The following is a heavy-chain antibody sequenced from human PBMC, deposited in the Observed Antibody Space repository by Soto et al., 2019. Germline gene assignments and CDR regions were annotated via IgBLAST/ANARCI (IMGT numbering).Heavy chain of an antibody. J-gene: IGHJ4*02. CDR3: ARQYYFGSGSYYKRPFDF. D-gene: IGHD3-10*01. V-gene: IGHV4-39*01. CDR2: IYYSGST. Sequence: SETLSLTCTVSGGSISSSSYYWGWIRQPPGKGLEWIGSIYYSGSTYYNPSLKSRVTISVDTAKNQFSLKLSSVTAADTAVYYCARQYYFGSGSYYKRPFDFWGQGTLVTVSS. CDR1: GGSISSSSYY.